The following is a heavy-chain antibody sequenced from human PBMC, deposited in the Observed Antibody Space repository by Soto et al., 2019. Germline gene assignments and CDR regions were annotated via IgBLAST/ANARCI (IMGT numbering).Heavy chain of an antibody. D-gene: IGHD3-10*01. CDR1: GFTFGSYW. CDR2: IKMDASEK. J-gene: IGHJ4*01. V-gene: IGHV3-7*01. Sequence: PGGSLRLSCAASGFTFGSYWMSWVRQAPGKGLEWLATIKMDASEKKYVVSVKGRFTMSRDNAKNSLYLQMDSLRAEDTAVYYCARDSGDGSGASVNHYLDYWCHGTLVTVSS. CDR3: ARDSGDGSGASVNHYLDY.